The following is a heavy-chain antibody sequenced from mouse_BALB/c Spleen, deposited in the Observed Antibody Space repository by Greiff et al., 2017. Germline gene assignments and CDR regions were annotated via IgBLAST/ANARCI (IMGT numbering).Heavy chain of an antibody. CDR2: INPSTGYT. D-gene: IGHD2-1*01. Sequence: QVQLKQPGAELAKPGASVKMSCKASGYTFTSYWMHWVKQRPGQGLEWIGYINPSTGYTEYNQKFKDKATLTADKSSSTAYMQLSSLTSEDSAVYYCARSDYGNLFAYWGQGTLVTVSA. V-gene: IGHV1-7*01. CDR3: ARSDYGNLFAY. CDR1: GYTFTSYW. J-gene: IGHJ3*01.